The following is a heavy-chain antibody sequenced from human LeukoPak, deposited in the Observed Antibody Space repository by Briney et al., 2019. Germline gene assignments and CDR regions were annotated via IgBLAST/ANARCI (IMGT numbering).Heavy chain of an antibody. Sequence: PDTLSLTCTVSGGSISSYYWSWIRQPAGKGLEWIGRIYTSGSTNYNPSLKSRVTMSVDTSKNQFSLKLSSVTAADTAVYYCARDSRWLRSPNAFDIWGQGTIVTVSA. J-gene: IGHJ3*02. CDR3: ARDSRWLRSPNAFDI. V-gene: IGHV4-4*07. D-gene: IGHD5-12*01. CDR1: GGSISSYY. CDR2: IYTSGST.